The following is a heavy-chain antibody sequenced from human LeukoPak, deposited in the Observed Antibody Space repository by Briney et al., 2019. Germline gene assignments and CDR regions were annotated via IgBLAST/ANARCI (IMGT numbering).Heavy chain of an antibody. V-gene: IGHV4-34*01. CDR1: GGSFSGYY. CDR3: ARQVYFGDIPRFEY. CDR2: INHSGST. D-gene: IGHD3-10*01. Sequence: SETLSLTCAVRGGSFSGYYWSWIRQPPGKGLEWIGEINHSGSTNYNPSLKSRVTISVDTSKNQFSLRLSSVTAADTAVYYCARQVYFGDIPRFEYWGQGTLVTVSS. J-gene: IGHJ4*02.